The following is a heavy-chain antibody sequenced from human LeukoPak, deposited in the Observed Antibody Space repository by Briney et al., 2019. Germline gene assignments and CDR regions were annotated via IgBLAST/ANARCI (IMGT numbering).Heavy chain of an antibody. D-gene: IGHD3-10*01. CDR1: GGSFSGYY. V-gene: IGHV4-34*01. CDR2: INHSGST. CDR3: ASITMVRGVIINYYMDV. Sequence: SETLSLTCAVSGGSFSGYYWSWIRQPPGKGLEWIGEINHSGSTNYNPSLKSRVTISVDTSKNQFSLKLSSVTAADTAVYYCASITMVRGVIINYYMDVWGKGTTVTVSS. J-gene: IGHJ6*03.